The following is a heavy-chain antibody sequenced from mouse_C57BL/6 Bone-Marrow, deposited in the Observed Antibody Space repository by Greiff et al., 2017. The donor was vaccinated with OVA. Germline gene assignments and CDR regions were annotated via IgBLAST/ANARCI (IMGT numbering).Heavy chain of an antibody. Sequence: EVNVVESGGDLVKPGGSLKLSCAASGFTFSSYGMSWVRQTPDKRLEWVATISSGGSYTYYPDSVKGRFTISRDNAKNTLYLQMSSLKSEDTAMYYCAKWIGYGRGGYYFDYWGQGTTLTVSS. V-gene: IGHV5-6*01. CDR2: ISSGGSYT. CDR3: AKWIGYGRGGYYFDY. CDR1: GFTFSSYG. J-gene: IGHJ2*01. D-gene: IGHD1-1*01.